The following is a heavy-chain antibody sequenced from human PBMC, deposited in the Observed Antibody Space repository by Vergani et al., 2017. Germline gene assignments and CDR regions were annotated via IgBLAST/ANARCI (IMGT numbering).Heavy chain of an antibody. Sequence: QEQLLQSGGGVVQPGGSLRLSCIGSGYTFGHFDMHWVRQAPGKGLAWVAFIRYDGTNPQYIDSVKGRFTISRDNSKDTLFLQMNVLRPEDTGTYFCAKKGGSLYYYGVDVWGQGTTITVSS. D-gene: IGHD1-26*01. CDR3: AKKGGSLYYYGVDV. V-gene: IGHV3-30*02. CDR2: IRYDGTNP. J-gene: IGHJ6*02. CDR1: GYTFGHFD.